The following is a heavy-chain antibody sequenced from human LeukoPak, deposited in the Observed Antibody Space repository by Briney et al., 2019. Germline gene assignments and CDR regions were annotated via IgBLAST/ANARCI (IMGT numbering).Heavy chain of an antibody. CDR3: ARLGRARAFDY. CDR1: GLTFNSYW. V-gene: IGHV3-7*01. CDR2: IKQDGSEK. Sequence: GGSLRLSCAASGLTFNSYWMSWVRQAPGKGLEWVANIKQDGSEKYYVDSVKGRFTISRDNAKNSLYLQMNSLRAEDTAVYYCARLGRARAFDYWGQGTLVTVSS. J-gene: IGHJ4*02. D-gene: IGHD2-15*01.